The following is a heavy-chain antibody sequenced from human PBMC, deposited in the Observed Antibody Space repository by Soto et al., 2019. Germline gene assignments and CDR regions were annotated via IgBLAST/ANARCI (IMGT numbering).Heavy chain of an antibody. V-gene: IGHV3-23*01. CDR2: ITTNGSST. J-gene: IGHJ6*03. D-gene: IGHD2-15*01. CDR3: AKDLGYCSGGSCYNMDV. Sequence: GGSLRLSCAASGFTFSSYVMSWLRQAPGKGLEWVSIITTNGSSTFYGDSVKGRFTISRDNSKNTLYLQMNSLRAEDTAVYYCAKDLGYCSGGSCYNMDVWGKGTTVTVSS. CDR1: GFTFSSYV.